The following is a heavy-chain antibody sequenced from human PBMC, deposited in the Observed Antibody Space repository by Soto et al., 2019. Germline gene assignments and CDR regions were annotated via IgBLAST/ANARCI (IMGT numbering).Heavy chain of an antibody. CDR2: ISYDGRST. CDR1: GFTFSTYA. J-gene: IGHJ4*02. Sequence: QVQLVDSGGGVVQPGRSLRLSCAASGFTFSTYAMHWVRQAPGKGLEWVAFISYDGRSTYSADSVRGRFTISRDNSKNTLYLQMNSLRPEDTAAYYCVRAGIAGGSWGVFDYWGQGTLVTVAS. V-gene: IGHV3-30*04. D-gene: IGHD6-13*01. CDR3: VRAGIAGGSWGVFDY.